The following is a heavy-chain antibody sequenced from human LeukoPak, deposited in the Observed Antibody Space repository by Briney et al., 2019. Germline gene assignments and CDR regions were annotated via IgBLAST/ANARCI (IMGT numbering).Heavy chain of an antibody. D-gene: IGHD1-26*01. Sequence: ESLKISCKVSGYSFTSYCIGWVRQMPGKGLEWMGIIYPGDSGPTYSPSFQGQVTISVDKSINTAYLQWSSLQASDTAMYYCGMSGDRVPLQDDVFDVWGQGTMVTVST. V-gene: IGHV5-51*01. CDR1: GYSFTSYC. CDR3: GMSGDRVPLQDDVFDV. CDR2: IYPGDSGP. J-gene: IGHJ3*01.